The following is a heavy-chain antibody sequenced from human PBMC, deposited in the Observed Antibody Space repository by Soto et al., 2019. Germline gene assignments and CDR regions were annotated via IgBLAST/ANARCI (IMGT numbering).Heavy chain of an antibody. CDR3: ARNFGNRDYDSSGSNWFDP. CDR2: IYYSGST. D-gene: IGHD3-22*01. Sequence: PSETLSLTCTVSCGSVSSGSYYWSWIRQPPGKGLEWIGYIYYSGSTNYNPSLKSRVTISVDTSKNQFSLKLSSVTAADTAVYYCARNFGNRDYDSSGSNWFDPWGQGTLVTVSS. CDR1: CGSVSSGSYY. V-gene: IGHV4-61*01. J-gene: IGHJ5*02.